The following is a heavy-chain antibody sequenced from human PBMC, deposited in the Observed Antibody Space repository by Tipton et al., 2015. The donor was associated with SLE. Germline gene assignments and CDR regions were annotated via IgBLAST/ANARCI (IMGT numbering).Heavy chain of an antibody. CDR2: IYYSGST. V-gene: IGHV4-39*07. CDR3: ARVRYSSSSWGAFDI. J-gene: IGHJ3*02. CDR1: GGSISSSSYY. Sequence: TLSLTCTVSGGSISSSSYYWGWIRQPPGKGLEWIGSIYYSGSTHYNPSLKSRVTISVDTSKNQFSLKLSSVTAADTAVYYCARVRYSSSSWGAFDIWGQGTMVTVSS. D-gene: IGHD6-6*01.